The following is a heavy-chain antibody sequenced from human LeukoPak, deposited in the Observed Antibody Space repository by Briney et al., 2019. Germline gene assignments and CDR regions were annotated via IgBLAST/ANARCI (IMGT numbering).Heavy chain of an antibody. J-gene: IGHJ4*02. V-gene: IGHV4-59*01. CDR1: GISLNTYY. D-gene: IGHD3-22*01. Sequence: PSETLSLTCTVSGISLNTYYWSWVRQPPGKGLEWIRYVHHTGSADYNPSLKSRVTISLDMSKSQFSLMLTSATAADTAIYYCARENPSGYYNRPIDYWGQGTLVTVSS. CDR3: ARENPSGYYNRPIDY. CDR2: VHHTGSA.